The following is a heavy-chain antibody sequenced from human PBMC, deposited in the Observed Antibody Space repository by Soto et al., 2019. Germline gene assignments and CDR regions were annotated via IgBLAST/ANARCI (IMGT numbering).Heavy chain of an antibody. D-gene: IGHD4-4*01. V-gene: IGHV1-3*01. Sequence: VASVKVSCKVSGYTFTSYAMHWVRQAPGQRLEWMGWINAGNGNTKYSQKFQGRVTITRDTSASTAYMELSSLRSEDKAVYYCASIPMTTVSLVMDVWGKGTTVTVSS. CDR3: ASIPMTTVSLVMDV. CDR2: INAGNGNT. CDR1: GYTFTSYA. J-gene: IGHJ6*04.